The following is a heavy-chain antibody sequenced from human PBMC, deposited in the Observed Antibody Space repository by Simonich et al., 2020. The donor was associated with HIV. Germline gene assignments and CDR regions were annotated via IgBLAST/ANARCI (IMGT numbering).Heavy chain of an antibody. V-gene: IGHV3-21*01. Sequence: EVQLVDSGGGLVKPGGSLRLSCAASGFTFSSYSMNWVRQAPGKGLEWVSSISSSSSYIYYADSAKGRFTISRDNAKNSLYLQTNSVRAEDKAVYYCARDGRKGSSTSCSDYWGQGTLVTVSS. CDR2: ISSSSSYI. CDR1: GFTFSSYS. D-gene: IGHD2-2*01. J-gene: IGHJ4*02. CDR3: ARDGRKGSSTSCSDY.